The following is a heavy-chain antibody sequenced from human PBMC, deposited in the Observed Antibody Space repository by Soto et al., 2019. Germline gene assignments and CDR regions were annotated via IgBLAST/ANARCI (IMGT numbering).Heavy chain of an antibody. CDR1: GDSVSSNSAA. V-gene: IGHV6-1*01. CDR2: TYYRSKWYN. D-gene: IGHD2-15*01. CDR3: ARGAYCSGGRCYWWLDP. Sequence: QTLSLTCAISGDSVSSNSAAWNWIRQSPSRGLEWLGRTYYRSKWYNDYAVSVKSRITINPDTSKNQFSLQLNSVTPEDTAVYYCARGAYCSGGRCYWWLDPWGQGTLVTVSS. J-gene: IGHJ5*02.